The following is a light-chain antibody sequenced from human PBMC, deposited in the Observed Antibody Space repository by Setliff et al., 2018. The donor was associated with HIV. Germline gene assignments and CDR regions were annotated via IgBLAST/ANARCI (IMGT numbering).Light chain of an antibody. V-gene: IGLV7-46*01. CDR1: TGAVTSGLY. J-gene: IGLJ3*02. CDR2: DTS. Sequence: AVVTQEPSLTVSPGGTVTLTCGSSTGAVTSGLYPYWFQQKPGQAPRTLIYDTSNKHSWTPARFSGSLLGGKAALTLSGAQPEDEADYYCFLSYSGARRVFGGGTK. CDR3: FLSYSGARRV.